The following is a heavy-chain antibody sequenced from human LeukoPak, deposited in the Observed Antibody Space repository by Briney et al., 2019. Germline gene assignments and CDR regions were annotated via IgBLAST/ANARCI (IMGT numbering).Heavy chain of an antibody. V-gene: IGHV3-30*18. CDR3: AKRRKTLIFY. J-gene: IGHJ4*02. CDR2: ISYDGSNK. D-gene: IGHD1-14*01. Sequence: PGGSLRLSCAASVLTFSSYGMDWVRQAPDKGLEWVAVISYDGSNKYYADSVKGRFTISRDNSKNTLYLQMNSLRAEDTAVYYCAKRRKTLIFYWGQGTLVTVSS. CDR1: VLTFSSYG.